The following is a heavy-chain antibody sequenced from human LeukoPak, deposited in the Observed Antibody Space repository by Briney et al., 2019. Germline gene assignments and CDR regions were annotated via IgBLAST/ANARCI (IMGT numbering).Heavy chain of an antibody. CDR3: ASTRRAAVAGRFDP. J-gene: IGHJ5*02. D-gene: IGHD6-19*01. Sequence: SGTLSLTCNVSGASMSSNYWSWIRQPPGKGLEWIGYIYHSGNTNYSPSLESRVTMSVDGSKNQFSLRVHFVSAADTAVYYCASTRRAAVAGRFDPWGQGTLVTVSS. V-gene: IGHV4-4*09. CDR2: IYHSGNT. CDR1: GASMSSNY.